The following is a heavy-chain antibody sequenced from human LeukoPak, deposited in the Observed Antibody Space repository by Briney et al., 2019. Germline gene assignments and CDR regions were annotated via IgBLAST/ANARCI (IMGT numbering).Heavy chain of an antibody. CDR3: ARDGPTSVTNWRSFDP. CDR1: GGPISRVDYF. Sequence: SQTLSLTCTVSGGPISRVDYFWSWIRQPPGKGLDWIVYISHSGVTSSNPSPQRRPTISVDTYKNQFSLKVTSVTAADTAVYYCARDGPTSVTNWRSFDPWGQGVLVTVSS. V-gene: IGHV4-30-4*01. J-gene: IGHJ5*02. D-gene: IGHD4-17*01. CDR2: ISHSGVT.